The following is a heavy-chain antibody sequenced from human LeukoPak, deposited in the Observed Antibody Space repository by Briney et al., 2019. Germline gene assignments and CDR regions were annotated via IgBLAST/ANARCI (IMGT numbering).Heavy chain of an antibody. CDR3: ARGGSCYSCFDY. CDR1: GYTFTSYY. CDR2: INPSGGSA. V-gene: IGHV1-46*01. Sequence: ASVKVSCKASGYTFTSYYMHWVRQAPGQGLEWMGIINPSGGSATYAQKFQGRVTMTRDMSTSTAYMELSSLTPEDTAIYYCARGGSCYSCFDYWGQGTLVIVSS. D-gene: IGHD2-15*01. J-gene: IGHJ4*02.